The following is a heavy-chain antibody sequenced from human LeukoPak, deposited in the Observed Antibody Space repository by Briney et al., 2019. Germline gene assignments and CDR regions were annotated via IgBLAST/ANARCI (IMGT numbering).Heavy chain of an antibody. J-gene: IGHJ4*02. CDR3: AKDSGDIVVVPAAYYFDY. Sequence: GGSLRLSCAASGFTFSGYAMSWVRQAPGKGLEWVSAISGSGGSTYYADSVKGRFTISRDNSKNTLYLQMNSLRAEDTAVYYCAKDSGDIVVVPAAYYFDYWGQGTLVTVSS. V-gene: IGHV3-23*01. D-gene: IGHD2-2*01. CDR1: GFTFSGYA. CDR2: ISGSGGST.